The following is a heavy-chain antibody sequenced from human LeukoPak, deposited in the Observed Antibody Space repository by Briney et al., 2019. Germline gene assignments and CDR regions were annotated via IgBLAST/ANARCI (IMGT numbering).Heavy chain of an antibody. Sequence: GGSLRLSCAASGFTFSSYEMNWVRQAPGKGLEGVSYISPSGSSIYYADSVKGRFTISRDNAKNSLFLQMNSLRAEDTAVYYCASGGRISSWGQGTLVTASS. J-gene: IGHJ4*02. D-gene: IGHD3-16*01. V-gene: IGHV3-48*03. CDR2: ISPSGSSI. CDR3: ASGGRISS. CDR1: GFTFSSYE.